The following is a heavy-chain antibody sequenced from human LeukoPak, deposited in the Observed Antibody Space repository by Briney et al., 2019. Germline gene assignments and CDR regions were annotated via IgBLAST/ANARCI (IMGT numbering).Heavy chain of an antibody. CDR2: IHYSGNT. CDR1: GGSISSSY. Sequence: SETLSLTCTVSGGSISSSYWSWVRQPPGKGLEWIGYIHYSGNTNYTPTLKNRLTMSVDTSKNQFSLKLSSVTAADTAVYYCVRGYYDSSGSSNTFDIWGQGTMVTVSS. J-gene: IGHJ3*02. CDR3: VRGYYDSSGSSNTFDI. D-gene: IGHD3-22*01. V-gene: IGHV4-59*01.